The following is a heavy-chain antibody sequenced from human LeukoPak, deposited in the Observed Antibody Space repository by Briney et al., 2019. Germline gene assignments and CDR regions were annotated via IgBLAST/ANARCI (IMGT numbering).Heavy chain of an antibody. V-gene: IGHV4-59*01. D-gene: IGHD6-13*01. CDR2: IYYTGST. Sequence: PSETLSLTCTVSGGSISNYYWNWIRQPPGKGLEWIGYIYYTGSTNYNPSLKSRVTMSVDTSKNQFSLNLKSVTPEDTAVYYCARNLIPEQLVMNFWGQGTLVTVSS. CDR3: ARNLIPEQLVMNF. J-gene: IGHJ4*02. CDR1: GGSISNYY.